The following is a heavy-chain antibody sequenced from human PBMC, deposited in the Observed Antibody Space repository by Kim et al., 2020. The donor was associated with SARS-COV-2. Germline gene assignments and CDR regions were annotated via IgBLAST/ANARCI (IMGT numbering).Heavy chain of an antibody. Sequence: PSLKSRVTISVATSKNQFSLKLSSVSAADTGVYYCARGARIAAAGTRMDAWGQGTTVTVSS. D-gene: IGHD6-13*01. V-gene: IGHV4-34*01. CDR3: ARGARIAAAGTRMDA. J-gene: IGHJ6*02.